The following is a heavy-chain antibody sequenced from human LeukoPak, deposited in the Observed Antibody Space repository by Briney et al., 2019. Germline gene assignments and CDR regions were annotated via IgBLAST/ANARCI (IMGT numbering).Heavy chain of an antibody. CDR1: GFTFSSYS. J-gene: IGHJ4*02. V-gene: IGHV3-48*04. Sequence: GGSLRLSCAASGFTFSSYSMNWVRQAPGKGLGWVSYISSSSSTIYYADSVKGRFTISRDNAKNSLYLQMNSLRAEDTAVYYCARQYSSAWYEGIDYWGQGTLVTVSS. D-gene: IGHD6-19*01. CDR3: ARQYSSAWYEGIDY. CDR2: ISSSSSTI.